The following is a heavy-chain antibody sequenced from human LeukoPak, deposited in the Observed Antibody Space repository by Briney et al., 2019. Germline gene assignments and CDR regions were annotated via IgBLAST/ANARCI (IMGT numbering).Heavy chain of an antibody. CDR3: AGHPSYCSGGSCYPRAYFDY. D-gene: IGHD2-15*01. CDR1: GGTFSSYA. J-gene: IGHJ4*02. CDR2: IIPILGIA. V-gene: IGHV1-69*04. Sequence: SVKVSCKASGGTFSSYAISWVRQAPGQGLEWMGRIIPILGIANYAQKFQGRVTITADKSTSTAYMELSSLRSEDTAVYYCAGHPSYCSGGSCYPRAYFDYWGQGTLVTVSS.